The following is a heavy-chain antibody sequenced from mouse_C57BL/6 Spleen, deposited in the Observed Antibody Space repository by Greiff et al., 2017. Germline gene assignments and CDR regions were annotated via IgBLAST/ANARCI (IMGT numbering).Heavy chain of an antibody. D-gene: IGHD1-1*01. V-gene: IGHV5-17*01. CDR1: GFTFSDYG. CDR2: ISSGSSTI. J-gene: IGHJ2*01. CDR3: ANDYYVSSYYFDY. Sequence: DVMLVESGGGLVKPGGSLKLSCAASGFTFSDYGMHWVRQAPEKGLEWVAYISSGSSTIYYADTVKGRFTISRDNAKNTLFLQMTSLRSEDTAMYYCANDYYVSSYYFDYWGQGTTLTVSS.